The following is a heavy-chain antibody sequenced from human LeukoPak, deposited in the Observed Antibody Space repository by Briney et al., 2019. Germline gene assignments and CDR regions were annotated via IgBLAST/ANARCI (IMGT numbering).Heavy chain of an antibody. V-gene: IGHV3-15*01. CDR1: GFTFTNAG. D-gene: IGHD3-3*01. Sequence: PGGSLRLSCAASGFTFTNAGMSWVRQAPGKGLEWVGRIKRKTDGATTDYAAPVKGRFTISRDDSKTTLFLQMNSLKTEDTAVYYCTTDQPPGLRLLDWSYPGDSWGQGTLVTVSP. J-gene: IGHJ4*02. CDR2: IKRKTDGATT. CDR3: TTDQPPGLRLLDWSYPGDS.